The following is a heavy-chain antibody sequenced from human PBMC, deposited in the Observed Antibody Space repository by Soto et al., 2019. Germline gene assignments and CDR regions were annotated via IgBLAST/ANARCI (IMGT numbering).Heavy chain of an antibody. CDR3: AKNLPRTGRFDY. CDR1: GASITSTTYF. J-gene: IGHJ4*02. V-gene: IGHV4-39*01. Sequence: SETLSLTCTLSGASITSTTYFWAWIRQPPGKGLEWVGSIYYSGRTYYNPSLRSRVTISVDRSKNQFSLTMSSVTAADTAVYYCAKNLPRTGRFDYWGQGTSVT. CDR2: IYYSGRT.